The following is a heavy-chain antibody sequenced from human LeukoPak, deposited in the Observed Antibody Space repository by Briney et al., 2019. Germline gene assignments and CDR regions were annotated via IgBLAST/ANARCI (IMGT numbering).Heavy chain of an antibody. CDR2: IIPILGIA. CDR3: ARSTQYSSGWSGIQH. Sequence: AASVKVSCKASGGTFSSYAISWVRQAPGQGLEWMGRIIPILGIANYAQKFQGRVTITADKSTSTAYMELSSLRSEDTAVYYCARSTQYSSGWSGIQHWGQGTLVTVSS. V-gene: IGHV1-69*04. CDR1: GGTFSSYA. J-gene: IGHJ1*01. D-gene: IGHD6-19*01.